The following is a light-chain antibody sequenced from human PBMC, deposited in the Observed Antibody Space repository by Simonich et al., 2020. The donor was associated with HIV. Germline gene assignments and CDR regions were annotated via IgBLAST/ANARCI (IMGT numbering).Light chain of an antibody. Sequence: DIVMTQSPDSLAVSLGERATINCKSSQSVLYTSNNKNYLSWYQQKPGQPPKLLIYWASTREYGVPDRFSGRGSGTDFTLTISSLQAEDVAVYYCQQYYSSPFTFGPGTKVDIK. CDR1: QSVLYTSNNKNY. CDR2: WAS. J-gene: IGKJ3*01. V-gene: IGKV4-1*01. CDR3: QQYYSSPFT.